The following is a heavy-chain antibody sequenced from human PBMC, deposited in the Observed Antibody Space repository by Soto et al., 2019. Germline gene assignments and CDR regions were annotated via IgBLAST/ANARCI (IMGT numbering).Heavy chain of an antibody. CDR1: CYSISSGYY. J-gene: IGHJ4*02. Sequence: PSETLSLTCAVSCYSISSGYYWGWIRQPPGKGLEWIGSIYHSGSTYYNPSLKSRVTISVDTSKNQFSLKLSSVTAADTAVYYCASRRDGYNYFGYWGQGTLVTVSS. V-gene: IGHV4-38-2*01. D-gene: IGHD5-12*01. CDR2: IYHSGST. CDR3: ASRRDGYNYFGY.